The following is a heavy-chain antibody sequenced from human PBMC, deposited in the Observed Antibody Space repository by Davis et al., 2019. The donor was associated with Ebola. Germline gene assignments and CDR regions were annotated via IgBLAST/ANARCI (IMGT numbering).Heavy chain of an antibody. V-gene: IGHV4-39*07. D-gene: IGHD3-3*01. CDR3: ARDRSFGVVNH. CDR1: GGSISSSSYY. CDR2: IYYSGST. J-gene: IGHJ5*02. Sequence: PSETLSLTCTVSGGSISSSSYYWGWIRQPPGKGLEWIGSIYYSGSTYYNPSLKSRVTISVDTSKNQFSLKLSSVTAADTAVYYCARDRSFGVVNHWGQGTLVTVSS.